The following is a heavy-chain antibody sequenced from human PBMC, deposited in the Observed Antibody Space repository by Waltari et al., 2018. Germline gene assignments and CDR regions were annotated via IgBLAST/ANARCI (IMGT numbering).Heavy chain of an antibody. CDR3: ARRAAIAATGPTYYMDV. V-gene: IGHV4-38-2*01. D-gene: IGHD6-13*01. J-gene: IGHJ6*03. CDR1: GYSISSGYC. CDR2: IYHSGST. Sequence: QVQLQESGPGLVKPLETLSLTCAVSGYSISSGYCWGWIRQPPGKGLEWIGSIYHSGSTYYNPSLKSRVTISVDTSKNQFSLKLSSVTAADTAVYYCARRAAIAATGPTYYMDVWGKGTTVTVSS.